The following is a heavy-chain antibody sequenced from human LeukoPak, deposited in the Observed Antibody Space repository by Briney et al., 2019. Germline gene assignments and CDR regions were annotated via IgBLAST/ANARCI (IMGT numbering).Heavy chain of an antibody. J-gene: IGHJ4*02. CDR2: ISHDGNNK. Sequence: GRSLRLSCAASGFTFSSNVMHWVRQTPGKGLEWVAAISHDGNNKYYADSVKGRFATSRDNSKKMLYLQMNSLRAEDTAVYYCARALRDGYNRGIDYWGQGTLVTVSS. CDR1: GFTFSSNV. V-gene: IGHV3-30*09. D-gene: IGHD5-24*01. CDR3: ARALRDGYNRGIDY.